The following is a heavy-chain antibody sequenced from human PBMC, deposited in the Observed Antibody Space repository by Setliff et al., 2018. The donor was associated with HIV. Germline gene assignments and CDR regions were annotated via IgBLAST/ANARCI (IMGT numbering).Heavy chain of an antibody. V-gene: IGHV1-18*01. CDR3: VRLTADRTNYYYYMDV. J-gene: IGHJ6*03. CDR1: GYSLSTYA. D-gene: IGHD2-8*01. Sequence: ASVKVSCKASGYSLSTYAISWVRQAPGQGLEWMGWIDSNNGNRNFAQKFRGRVTMTKDISTNTAYMVVRSLSFDDTAVYYCVRLTADRTNYYYYMDVWGKGTTVTVSS. CDR2: IDSNNGNR.